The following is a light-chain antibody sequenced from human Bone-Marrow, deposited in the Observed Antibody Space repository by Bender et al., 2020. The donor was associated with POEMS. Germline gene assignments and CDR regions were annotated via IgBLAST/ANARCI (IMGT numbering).Light chain of an antibody. CDR2: DVT. CDR1: NSDVGTYNR. CDR3: KSYRTSNTWV. J-gene: IGLJ3*02. V-gene: IGLV2-18*02. Sequence: QSALTQPPSVSGSPGQSVTISCTGTNSDVGTYNRVSWYQQSPGTAPKLMIYDVTNRPSGVPDRFSGSKSGNTASLTISGLQAEDEADYYCKSYRTSNTWVFGGGTKLTVL.